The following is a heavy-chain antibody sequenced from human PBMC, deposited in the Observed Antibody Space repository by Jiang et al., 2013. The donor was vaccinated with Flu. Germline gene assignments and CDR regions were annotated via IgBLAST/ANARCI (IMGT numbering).Heavy chain of an antibody. CDR2: MKQDGSXK. J-gene: IGHJ4*02. CDR3: ARETGYVWGTPSYFDY. D-gene: IGHD3-16*01. CDR1: GFTFTSYW. V-gene: IGHV3-7*03. Sequence: RLSCAVSGFTFTSYWMSWVRQAPGKGLEWVANMKQDGSXKNYVDSVKGRFTISRDNARSLMFLQMDSLRVEDTAVYFCARETGYVWGTPSYFDYWGQGALVTISS.